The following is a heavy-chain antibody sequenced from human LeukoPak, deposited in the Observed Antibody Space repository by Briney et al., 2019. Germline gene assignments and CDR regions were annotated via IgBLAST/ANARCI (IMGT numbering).Heavy chain of an antibody. J-gene: IGHJ3*02. V-gene: IGHV4-59*01. CDR1: GGSISSYY. CDR3: ARVGRSGWYSDDGFYI. CDR2: IYYSGST. Sequence: SETLSLTCTVSGGSISSYYWSWIRQPPGKGLEWIGYIYYSGSTNYNPSLKSRVTISIDTSKNQFSLKLSSVTAADTAVYYCARVGRSGWYSDDGFYIWGQGTMVTVSS. D-gene: IGHD6-19*01.